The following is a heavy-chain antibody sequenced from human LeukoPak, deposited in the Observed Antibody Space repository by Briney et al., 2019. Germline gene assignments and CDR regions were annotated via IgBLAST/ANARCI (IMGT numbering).Heavy chain of an antibody. V-gene: IGHV6-1*01. CDR2: TYYRSKWYN. CDR3: ARDSATFGYCSGGSCQRGLNWFDP. CDR1: GDSVSSNSAA. D-gene: IGHD2-15*01. J-gene: IGHJ5*02. Sequence: SQTLSLTCAISGDSVSSNSAAWNWIRQSPSRGLEWLGRTYYRSKWYNDCAVSVKSRITINPDTSKNQFSLQLNSVTPEDTAVYYCARDSATFGYCSGGSCQRGLNWFDPWGQGTLVTVSS.